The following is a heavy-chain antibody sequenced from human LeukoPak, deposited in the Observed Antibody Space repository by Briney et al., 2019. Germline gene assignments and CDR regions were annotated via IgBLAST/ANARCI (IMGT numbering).Heavy chain of an antibody. J-gene: IGHJ4*02. Sequence: SETLSLTCTVSGGSISSSSYYWGWIRQPPGKGLEWIGSIYYSGSTYYNLSLKSRVTISVDTSKNQFSLKLSSVTAADTAVYYCASVSAAGIDYWGQGTLVTVSS. D-gene: IGHD6-13*01. CDR1: GGSISSSSYY. CDR3: ASVSAAGIDY. V-gene: IGHV4-39*07. CDR2: IYYSGST.